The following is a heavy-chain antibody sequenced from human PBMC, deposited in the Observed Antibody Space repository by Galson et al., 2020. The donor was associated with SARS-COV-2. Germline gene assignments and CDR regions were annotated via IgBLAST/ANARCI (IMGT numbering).Heavy chain of an antibody. CDR1: GFTFSSYA. CDR2: ISGSGGST. J-gene: IGHJ4*02. Sequence: GESLKISCAASGFTFSSYAMSWVRQAPGKGLEWVSAISGSGGSTYYADSVKGRFTISRDNSKNTLYLQMNSLRAEDTAVYYCAKVLVRGVIPSPNDYWGQGTLVTVSS. V-gene: IGHV3-23*01. D-gene: IGHD3-10*01. CDR3: AKVLVRGVIPSPNDY.